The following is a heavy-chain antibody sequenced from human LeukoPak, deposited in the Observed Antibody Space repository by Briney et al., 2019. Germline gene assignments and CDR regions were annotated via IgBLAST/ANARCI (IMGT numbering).Heavy chain of an antibody. J-gene: IGHJ3*02. V-gene: IGHV4-59*08. CDR1: GGSISSYY. Sequence: PSETLSLTCTVSGGSISSYYWSWIRQPPGKGLEWIGSIHYSGSTKYNPSLRSRVTISLDTSNNQFSLKLSSVTAADTAVYYCARGKYSSGWSDSFDIWGQGTMVTVSS. D-gene: IGHD6-19*01. CDR3: ARGKYSSGWSDSFDI. CDR2: IHYSGST.